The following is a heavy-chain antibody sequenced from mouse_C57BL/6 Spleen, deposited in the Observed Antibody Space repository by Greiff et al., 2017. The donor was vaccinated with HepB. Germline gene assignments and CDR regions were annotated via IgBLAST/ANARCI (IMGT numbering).Heavy chain of an antibody. CDR2: INYDGSST. D-gene: IGHD1-3*01. CDR1: GFTFSDYY. CDR3: ARDRSGYYFDY. Sequence: EVQLQESAGGLVQPGSSMKLSCTASGFTFSDYYMAWVRQVPEKGLEWVANINYDGSSTYYLDSLKSRFIISRDNATNILYLQMSSLKSEDTATYYCARDRSGYYFDYWGQGTTLTVSS. J-gene: IGHJ2*01. V-gene: IGHV5-16*01.